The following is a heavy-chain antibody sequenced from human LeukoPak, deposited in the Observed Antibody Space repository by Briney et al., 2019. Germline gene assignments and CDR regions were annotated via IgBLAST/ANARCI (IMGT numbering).Heavy chain of an antibody. V-gene: IGHV3-74*01. J-gene: IGHJ4*02. CDR2: INSDGSST. CDR1: GFTFSSYW. CDR3: AREGGSAWSYDC. Sequence: GGSLRLSCAASGFTFSSYWMHWVRQAPGKGLVWVSRINSDGSSTSYADSVKGRFTISRDNAKNTLYLQMNSLRAEDTAVYSCAREGGSAWSYDCWGQGTLVIVSS. D-gene: IGHD6-19*01.